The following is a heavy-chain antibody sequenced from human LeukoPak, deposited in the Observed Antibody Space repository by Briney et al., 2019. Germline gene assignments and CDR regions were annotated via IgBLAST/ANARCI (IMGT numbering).Heavy chain of an antibody. Sequence: PSETLSLTCPVYGGTLGGYYCGSTRQPPGKGLEWIGEINHSGSTNYNPSLKSRVTISVDTSKNHFPLKLSSVTAADTAVYYCARGGGAAAVRNWFDSWGQGTLVTVSS. CDR1: GGTLGGYY. CDR3: ARGGGAAAVRNWFDS. V-gene: IGHV4-34*01. CDR2: INHSGST. D-gene: IGHD6-13*01. J-gene: IGHJ5*01.